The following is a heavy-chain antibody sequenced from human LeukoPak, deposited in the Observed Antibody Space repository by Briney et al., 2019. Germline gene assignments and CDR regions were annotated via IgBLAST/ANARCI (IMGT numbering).Heavy chain of an antibody. CDR3: ARGPFPPAATVATNNWFDP. V-gene: IGHV1-69*13. J-gene: IGHJ5*02. CDR2: IIPMFGTA. CDR1: GGTFSSYA. D-gene: IGHD6-13*01. Sequence: GASVKVSCKASGGTFSSYAISWVRQAPGQGLEWMGGIIPMFGTANYAQKFQGRVTITADEPANIAYMELSSLRSEDTAVYYCARGPFPPAATVATNNWFDPWGQGTLVTVSS.